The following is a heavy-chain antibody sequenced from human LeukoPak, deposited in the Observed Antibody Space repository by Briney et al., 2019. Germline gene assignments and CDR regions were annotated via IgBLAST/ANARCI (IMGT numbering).Heavy chain of an antibody. V-gene: IGHV1-8*01. CDR3: ARYQRQKLWYYGMDV. Sequence: ASVKVSCKPSGYTFTSYDINWVRQATGQGLEWMGGMSPNSGNTGYAQKFQVRVTMTRNTSISTAYMELSSLSSEDTAVYYCARYQRQKLWYYGMDVWGQGTTVTVSS. CDR2: MSPNSGNT. CDR1: GYTFTSYD. D-gene: IGHD2-2*01. J-gene: IGHJ6*02.